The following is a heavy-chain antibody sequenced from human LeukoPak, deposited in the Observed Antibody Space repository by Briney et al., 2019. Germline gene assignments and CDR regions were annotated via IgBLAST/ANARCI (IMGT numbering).Heavy chain of an antibody. CDR1: GGSISSYY. CDR2: IYTSGST. J-gene: IGHJ3*02. V-gene: IGHV4-4*07. D-gene: IGHD3-22*01. CDR3: ARELTMIVEEVALDAFDI. Sequence: SETLSLTCTVSGGSISSYYWSWIRQPAGKGLEWIGRIYTSGSTNYNPSLKSRVTMSVDTSKNRFSLKLSSVTAADTAVYYCARELTMIVEEVALDAFDIWGQGTMVTVSS.